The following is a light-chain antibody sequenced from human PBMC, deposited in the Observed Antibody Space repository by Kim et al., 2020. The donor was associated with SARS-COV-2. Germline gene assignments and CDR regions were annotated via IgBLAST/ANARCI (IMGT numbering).Light chain of an antibody. CDR2: AAS. J-gene: IGKJ1*01. Sequence: DIQMTQSSSSLSASVGDRVTITCRASQDIANSLAWYQQKPGTVPKLLIYAASTLQSGVPSRFSGSGSGTEFTLTIGSLQTEDVATYYCQKYNTAPWTFGPGTKVDIK. V-gene: IGKV1-27*01. CDR1: QDIANS. CDR3: QKYNTAPWT.